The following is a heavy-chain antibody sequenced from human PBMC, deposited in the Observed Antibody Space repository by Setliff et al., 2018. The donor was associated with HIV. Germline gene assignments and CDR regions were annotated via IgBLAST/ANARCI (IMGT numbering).Heavy chain of an antibody. J-gene: IGHJ6*03. V-gene: IGHV7-4-1*02. CDR2: INTNTGSP. Sequence: ASVKVSCKASGYTFTTYNIPWVRQAPGQGLEWMGCINTNTGSPTYAQGFTGRLVFSLDTSVSTAYLQFSSLKAEDPAVYYCARGRGVRHGPHCYMDVWGKGTTVTVSS. D-gene: IGHD1-26*01. CDR1: GYTFTTYN. CDR3: ARGRGVRHGPHCYMDV.